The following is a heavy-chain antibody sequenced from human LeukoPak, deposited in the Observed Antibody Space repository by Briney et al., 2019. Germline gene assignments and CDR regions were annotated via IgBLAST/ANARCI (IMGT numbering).Heavy chain of an antibody. CDR1: GGSISSYY. CDR2: IYTSGST. CDR3: AREGHSSSWYVSWFDP. V-gene: IGHV4-4*07. J-gene: IGHJ5*02. Sequence: SETLSLTCTVSGGSISSYYWSWIRQPAGKGLERIGRIYTSGSTNYNPSLKSRVTMSVDTSKNQFSLKLSSVTAADTAVYYCAREGHSSSWYVSWFDPWGQGTLVTVSS. D-gene: IGHD6-13*01.